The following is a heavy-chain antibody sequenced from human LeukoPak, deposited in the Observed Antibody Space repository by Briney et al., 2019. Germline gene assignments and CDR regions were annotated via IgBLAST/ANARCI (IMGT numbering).Heavy chain of an antibody. J-gene: IGHJ4*02. Sequence: ASVTVSYQVSGYTLTELSMHCVRQAPGRGLEWMGGFDHEDGETIHAQKLQGRVTMAEDTSTDKDYMELSSLRSEDTAVYYCATDPVSSATTFDYWGQGTLVTVSS. D-gene: IGHD1-1*01. CDR1: GYTLTELS. V-gene: IGHV1-24*01. CDR2: FDHEDGET. CDR3: ATDPVSSATTFDY.